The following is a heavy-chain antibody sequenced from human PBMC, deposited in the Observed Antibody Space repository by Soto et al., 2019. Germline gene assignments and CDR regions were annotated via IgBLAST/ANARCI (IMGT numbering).Heavy chain of an antibody. D-gene: IGHD3-16*01. CDR2: IYYSGST. J-gene: IGHJ3*02. CDR1: GGSISSSNYY. V-gene: IGHV4-39*01. Sequence: SETLSLTCTVSGGSISSSNYYWGWIRQPPGKGLEWIGSIYYSGSTSYNSSLKSRVTISGDTSKNQFSLRLSSVTAADTAVYYCASPTLGAFDIWGQGTMVTVSS. CDR3: ASPTLGAFDI.